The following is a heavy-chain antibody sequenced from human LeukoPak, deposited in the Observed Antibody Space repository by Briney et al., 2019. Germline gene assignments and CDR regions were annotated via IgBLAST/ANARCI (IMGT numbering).Heavy chain of an antibody. J-gene: IGHJ4*02. D-gene: IGHD3-22*01. V-gene: IGHV1-69*01. CDR1: VGTFSNYA. Sequence: SSVKVSCKASVGTFSNYAISWVRQAPGQGLEWMGGIIPLFGTANYAQKFQGRLTITAVESTSTAYMELRSLRSEDTAVYYCARALGGYYYDSSGYQHDSWGQGTLVTVSS. CDR2: IIPLFGTA. CDR3: ARALGGYYYDSSGYQHDS.